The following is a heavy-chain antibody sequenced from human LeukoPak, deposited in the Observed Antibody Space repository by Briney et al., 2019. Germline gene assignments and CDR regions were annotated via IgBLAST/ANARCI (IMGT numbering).Heavy chain of an antibody. CDR3: ARSGYDYVWGSGGLGPFDY. CDR2: ISAYNGNT. D-gene: IGHD3-16*01. CDR1: GYTFTSYG. Sequence: ASVKVSCKASGYTFTSYGISWVRQAPGQGLEWMGWISAYNGNTNYAQKLQGRVTMTTDTSTGTAYMELRSLRSDDTAVYYCARSGYDYVWGSGGLGPFDYWGQGTLVTVSS. V-gene: IGHV1-18*01. J-gene: IGHJ4*02.